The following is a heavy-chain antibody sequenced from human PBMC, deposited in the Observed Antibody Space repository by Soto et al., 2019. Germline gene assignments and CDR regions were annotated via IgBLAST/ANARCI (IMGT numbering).Heavy chain of an antibody. J-gene: IGHJ4*02. CDR1: GFTFYNYA. D-gene: IGHD2-2*01. CDR2: ITGTGSDT. Sequence: EVQVLDSGGGLVQPGGSLRLSCAASGFTFYNYAMGWVRQAPGKGLEWVSAITGTGSDTYYVDSVKGRFTISRDNSENKLYLQMNSLRAEDTAIYYCAKLGSSSWSPHYYFDYWGQGTLVTVSS. CDR3: AKLGSSSWSPHYYFDY. V-gene: IGHV3-23*01.